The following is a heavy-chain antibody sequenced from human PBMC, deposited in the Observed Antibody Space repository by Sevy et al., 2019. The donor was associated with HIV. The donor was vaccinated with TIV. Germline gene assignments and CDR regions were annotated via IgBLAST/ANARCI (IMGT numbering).Heavy chain of an antibody. D-gene: IGHD2-15*01. J-gene: IGHJ3*02. Sequence: SETLSLTCAVSGGSITSTDFSCSWIRQAPGRGLEWIGLIHHAGSTYYNPSFQSRVTISVDRPRNECSLKLSSVTAAASAVYYCARGLRGGILAFDIWGQGTMVTVS. CDR3: ARGLRGGILAFDI. V-gene: IGHV4-30-2*01. CDR2: IHHAGST. CDR1: GGSITSTDFS.